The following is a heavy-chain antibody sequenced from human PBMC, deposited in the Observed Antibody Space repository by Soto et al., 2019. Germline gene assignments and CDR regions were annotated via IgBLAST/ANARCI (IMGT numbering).Heavy chain of an antibody. CDR1: GFTFSSYS. CDR3: AREGVQHGSGPYYYYGMEV. J-gene: IGHJ6*02. CDR2: ISSSSSYI. V-gene: IGHV3-21*01. Sequence: PGGSLRLSCAASGFTFSSYSMNWVRQAPGKGLEWVSSISSSSSYIYYADSVKGRFTISRDNAKNSLYLQMNSLRAEDTAVYYCAREGVQHGSGPYYYYGMEVWGQGTTVTVSS. D-gene: IGHD3-10*01.